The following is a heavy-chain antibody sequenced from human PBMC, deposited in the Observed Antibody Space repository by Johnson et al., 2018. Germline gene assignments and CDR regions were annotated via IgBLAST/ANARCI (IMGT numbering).Heavy chain of an antibody. CDR2: IRGSGGST. CDR1: EFPFSTYA. V-gene: IGHV3-23*01. Sequence: VQLQESGGGLVQPGGSLRLSCVASEFPFSTYAMNWVRQAPGKGLDWVSEIRGSGGSTFSADSVKGRFTISRDNSKNTLFLQMNNLGVGDTAVYYCARDGSGATVVGVYFDYWGQGTLVTVSS. D-gene: IGHD4-23*01. J-gene: IGHJ4*02. CDR3: ARDGSGATVVGVYFDY.